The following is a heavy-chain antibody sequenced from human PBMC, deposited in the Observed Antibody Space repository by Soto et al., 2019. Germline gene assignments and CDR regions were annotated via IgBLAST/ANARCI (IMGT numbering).Heavy chain of an antibody. Sequence: EVQLVESGGGLVKPGGSLRLSCAASGFTFTNAWMTWVRQAPGKGLEWVGRIKSKTDGGITDYAAPVKGRFTISRDDSKNTLYLQMNSLKTEDTAVYYCTTGPFWGQGTLVTVSS. CDR1: GFTFTNAW. J-gene: IGHJ4*02. CDR2: IKSKTDGGIT. V-gene: IGHV3-15*01. CDR3: TTGPF.